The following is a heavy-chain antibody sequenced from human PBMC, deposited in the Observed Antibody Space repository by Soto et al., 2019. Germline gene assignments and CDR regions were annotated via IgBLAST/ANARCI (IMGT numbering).Heavy chain of an antibody. J-gene: IGHJ6*02. Sequence: SVKVSCKASGGTFSSYAISWVRQAPGQGLEWMGGIIPIFGTANYAQKFQGRVTITADESTSTAYMELSSLRSEDTAVYYCARASGYSGYLYYYGVDVWGQGTTVTVSS. CDR1: GGTFSSYA. V-gene: IGHV1-69*13. D-gene: IGHD5-12*01. CDR2: IIPIFGTA. CDR3: ARASGYSGYLYYYGVDV.